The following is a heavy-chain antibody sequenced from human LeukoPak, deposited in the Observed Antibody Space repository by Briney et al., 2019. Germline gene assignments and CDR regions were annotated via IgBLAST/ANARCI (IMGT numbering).Heavy chain of an antibody. CDR3: ARHGYIQFWLY. D-gene: IGHD5-18*01. Sequence: SETLSLTCTVSGASITRDTYFWGWIRQSPEKGLEWIGSIDSSGTAHYNSSLKSRVIISVDTSKNQVSLNLTSVTSADTAVYYCARHGYIQFWLYWGQGTQVIVSS. V-gene: IGHV4-39*01. CDR1: GASITRDTYF. J-gene: IGHJ4*02. CDR2: IDSSGTA.